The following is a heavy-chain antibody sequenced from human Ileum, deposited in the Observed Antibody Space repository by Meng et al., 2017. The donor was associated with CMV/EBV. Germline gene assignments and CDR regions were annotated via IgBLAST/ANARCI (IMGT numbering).Heavy chain of an antibody. V-gene: IGHV3-15*01. J-gene: IGHJ4*02. D-gene: IGHD2/OR15-2a*01. CDR1: EFTFNNAW. CDR3: ATGEGLGNPYYFDY. Sequence: EFTFNNAWMTWERQAPGKGLEWVGLIKSKTDGGTTKYAAHVKGRFTISRDDSKNTMFLQMNSLKAEDTAVYHCATGEGLGNPYYFDYWGQGALVTVSS. CDR2: IKSKTDGGTT.